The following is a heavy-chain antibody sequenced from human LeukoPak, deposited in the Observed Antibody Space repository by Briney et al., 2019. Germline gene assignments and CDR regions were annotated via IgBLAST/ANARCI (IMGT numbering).Heavy chain of an antibody. J-gene: IGHJ4*02. D-gene: IGHD3-22*01. V-gene: IGHV3-15*07. CDR1: GFTFSNAW. CDR3: TTEYDGSGYYYYFDY. Sequence: GGSLRLSCAASGFTFSNAWMNWVRQAPGKGLEWVGRIKSKTDSGTTDYAAPVKGRFTISRDDSKNTLYLQMNSLKTEDTAVYYCTTEYDGSGYYYYFDYWGQGTLVTVSS. CDR2: IKSKTDSGTT.